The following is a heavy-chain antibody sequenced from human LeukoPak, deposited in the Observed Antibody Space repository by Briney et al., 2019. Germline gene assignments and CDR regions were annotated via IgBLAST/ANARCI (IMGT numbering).Heavy chain of an antibody. V-gene: IGHV1-18*01. CDR1: GYTFTSYG. CDR2: ISTYNGNR. Sequence: ASVKVSCKASGYTFTSYGISWVRQAPGQGLEWMGWISTYNGNRNYSQKLQGRVTMTTGTSTSTAYMELRSLRSDDTAVYYCASTQVWPEYFQHWGQGTLVTVSS. CDR3: ASTQVWPEYFQH. D-gene: IGHD3-16*01. J-gene: IGHJ1*01.